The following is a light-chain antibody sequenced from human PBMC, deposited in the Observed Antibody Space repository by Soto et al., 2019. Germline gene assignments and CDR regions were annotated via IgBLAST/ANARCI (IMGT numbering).Light chain of an antibody. Sequence: DIQMTQSLSTLSASVGDRVTITCRASQSISNWLAWYQQKPGKAPKLLIYDASSLETGVPSRFSGSGSGTEFTLTISSLQPDDFATYYCQQCNIYPWTFGQGTKV. CDR2: DAS. CDR1: QSISNW. J-gene: IGKJ1*01. V-gene: IGKV1-5*01. CDR3: QQCNIYPWT.